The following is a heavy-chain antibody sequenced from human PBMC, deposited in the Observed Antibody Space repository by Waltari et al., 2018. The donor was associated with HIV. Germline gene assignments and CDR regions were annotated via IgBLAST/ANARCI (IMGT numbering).Heavy chain of an antibody. J-gene: IGHJ2*01. CDR2: IYTSGST. CDR3: ARGTYYFDTSSGYPPLDL. CDR1: GGSINSYY. V-gene: IGHV4-4*07. D-gene: IGHD3-22*01. Sequence: QVQLQQSGPSLMKPSETLSLTCIVSGGSINSYYWTWIPQPAGKALEWSGRIYTSGSTKYNPSLKSRVSMSIATSKNQFSLNLTSVTAADTAVYYCARGTYYFDTSSGYPPLDLWGRGTLVTVSS.